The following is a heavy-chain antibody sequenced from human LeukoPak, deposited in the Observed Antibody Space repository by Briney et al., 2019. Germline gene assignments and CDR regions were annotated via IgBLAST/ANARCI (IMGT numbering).Heavy chain of an antibody. J-gene: IGHJ6*03. CDR3: ASRYGSGSYIYYYYMDI. V-gene: IGHV1-69*05. D-gene: IGHD3-10*01. Sequence: SVKVPCKASGCTVSSYAIRWLRPAPGQGLAWMGGIILFFGTASYAQKFQGRVTTTTDDSTSIAYMELSSVRSEDTAGYYCASRYGSGSYIYYYYMDIWGKGTTVTVSS. CDR2: IILFFGTA. CDR1: GCTVSSYA.